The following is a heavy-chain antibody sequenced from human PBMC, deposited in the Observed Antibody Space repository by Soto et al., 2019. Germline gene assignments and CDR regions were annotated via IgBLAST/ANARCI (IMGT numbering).Heavy chain of an antibody. CDR3: ARGGPETATNSNYYYDMDV. J-gene: IGHJ6*02. CDR2: ISSSGSTI. Sequence: GGSLRLSCAASGFTFSDYYISWIRQAPGKGLEWVSYISSSGSTIYYADSVKGRFTISRDNAKNSLYLQMNSLRAQDTAVYYCARGGPETATNSNYYYDMDVWGQGTTVTVSS. CDR1: GFTFSDYY. V-gene: IGHV3-11*01. D-gene: IGHD6-25*01.